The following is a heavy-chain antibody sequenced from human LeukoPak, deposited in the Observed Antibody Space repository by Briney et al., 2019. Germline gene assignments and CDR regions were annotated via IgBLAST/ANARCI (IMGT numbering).Heavy chain of an antibody. CDR2: MNPNSGNT. CDR1: GYTFTSYD. J-gene: IGHJ6*03. CDR3: ARETGYSSGWYYYYYMDV. D-gene: IGHD6-19*01. V-gene: IGHV1-8*01. Sequence: ASVKVSCKASGYTFTSYDINWVRQATGQGLEWMGWMNPNSGNTGYAQKFQGRVTMTRNTSISTAYMELSSLRSEDTAVYYCARETGYSSGWYYYYYMDVWGKGTTVTISS.